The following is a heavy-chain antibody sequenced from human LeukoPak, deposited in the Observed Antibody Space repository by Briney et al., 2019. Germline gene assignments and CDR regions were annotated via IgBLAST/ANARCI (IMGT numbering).Heavy chain of an antibody. CDR3: AKVPVDTIFRSDY. V-gene: IGHV3-23*01. D-gene: IGHD3-3*01. J-gene: IGHJ4*02. Sequence: GGSLRLSCAASGFTFSSYAMAWVRQAPGKGLEWVSGISATSGSTFYADSVEGRFIIFRDNSRNTLELQMNSLRAEDTAIYYCAKVPVDTIFRSDYWGQGTLVTVSS. CDR2: ISATSGST. CDR1: GFTFSSYA.